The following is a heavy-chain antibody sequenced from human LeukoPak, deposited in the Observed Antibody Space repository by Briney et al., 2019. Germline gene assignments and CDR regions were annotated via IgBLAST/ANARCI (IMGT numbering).Heavy chain of an antibody. D-gene: IGHD5-12*01. V-gene: IGHV3-30*03. CDR3: ARDSGGYDSPYYFDY. CDR1: GFTFSSYG. CDR2: ISYDGSNK. Sequence: GGSLRLSCAASGFTFSSYGMHWVRQAPGKGLEWVAVISYDGSNKYYADSVKGRFTISRDNSKNTLYLQMNSLRAEDTAVYYCARDSGGYDSPYYFDYWGQGTLVTVSS. J-gene: IGHJ4*02.